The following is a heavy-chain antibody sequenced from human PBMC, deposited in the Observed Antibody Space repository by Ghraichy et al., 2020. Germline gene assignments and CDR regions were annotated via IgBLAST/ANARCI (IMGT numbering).Heavy chain of an antibody. D-gene: IGHD2-2*01. Sequence: SETLSLTCAVYGGSFSGYYWSWIRQPPGKGLEWIGEINHSGSTNYNPSLKSRVTISVDTSKNQSSLKLSSVTAADTAVYYCARPQFGLDCSSTSCYGYYFDYWGQGTLVTVSS. CDR2: INHSGST. CDR3: ARPQFGLDCSSTSCYGYYFDY. J-gene: IGHJ4*02. V-gene: IGHV4-34*01. CDR1: GGSFSGYY.